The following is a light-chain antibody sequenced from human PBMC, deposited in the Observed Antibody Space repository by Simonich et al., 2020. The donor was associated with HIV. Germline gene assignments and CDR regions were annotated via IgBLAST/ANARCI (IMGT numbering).Light chain of an antibody. CDR3: QQYYSPPWT. Sequence: DIVMTQSPDSLAVSLGERATINCKSSQSVLYSSNSKNYLAWYQQKPGQPPKLLIYWASTLESGVPDRFSGSGSGTDFTLTISSLQAEDVAVYYCQQYYSPPWTFGQGTKVEIK. V-gene: IGKV4-1*01. CDR1: QSVLYSSNSKNY. CDR2: WAS. J-gene: IGKJ1*01.